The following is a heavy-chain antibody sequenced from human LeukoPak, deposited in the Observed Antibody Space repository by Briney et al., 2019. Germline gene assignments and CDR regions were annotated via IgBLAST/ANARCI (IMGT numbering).Heavy chain of an antibody. CDR3: ARVGGITMVQGVIIFGYYFDY. J-gene: IGHJ4*02. D-gene: IGHD3-10*01. V-gene: IGHV4-34*01. CDR2: INHSGST. Sequence: SETLSLTCAVYGGSFSGYYWSWIRQPPGKGLEWIGEINHSGSTNYNPSLKSRVTISVDTSKNQFSLKLSSVTAADTAVYYCARVGGITMVQGVIIFGYYFDYWGQGTLVTVSS. CDR1: GGSFSGYY.